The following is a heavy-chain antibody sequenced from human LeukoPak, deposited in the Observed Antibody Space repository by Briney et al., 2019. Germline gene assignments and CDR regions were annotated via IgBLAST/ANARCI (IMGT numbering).Heavy chain of an antibody. CDR2: INHSGST. J-gene: IGHJ4*02. V-gene: IGHV4-34*01. CDR1: GGSFSGYY. Sequence: SETLSLTCAVYGGSFSGYYWSWIRQPPGKGLEWIGEINHSGSTNYNPSLKSRVTISVDTSKNQFSLKLSSVTAADTAVYYCAREIHYYDSSGYYSAHDYWGQGTLVTVSS. D-gene: IGHD3-22*01. CDR3: AREIHYYDSSGYYSAHDY.